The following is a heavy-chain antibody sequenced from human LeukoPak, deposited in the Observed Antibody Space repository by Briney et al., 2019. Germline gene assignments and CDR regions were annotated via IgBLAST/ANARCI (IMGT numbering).Heavy chain of an antibody. V-gene: IGHV3-66*01. CDR2: IYSGGNT. CDR3: ARVYSSSSGYYYYGMDV. J-gene: IGHJ6*02. D-gene: IGHD6-6*01. CDR1: GFTVSSNY. Sequence: AGGSLRLSCAASGFTVSSNYMRWVRQAPGKGLEWVSVIYSGGNTYYADSVKGRFTISRDNSKNTLYLQMNSLRAEDTAIYYCARVYSSSSGYYYYGMDVWGQGTTVTVSS.